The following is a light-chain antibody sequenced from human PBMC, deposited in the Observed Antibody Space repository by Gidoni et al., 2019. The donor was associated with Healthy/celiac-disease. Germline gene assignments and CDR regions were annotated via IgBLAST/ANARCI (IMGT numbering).Light chain of an antibody. J-gene: IGKJ1*01. Sequence: EIVLTHSPGTLSLSPGERATLSCRASQNLNINSLAWYQQKPGQAPRLLIYGPSSRATGISDRFSGSGSGTDFTLTISRLEPGDSAVYYCQQYSSLTWTFGQGTKVEVK. CDR1: QNLNINS. CDR3: QQYSSLTWT. V-gene: IGKV3-20*01. CDR2: GPS.